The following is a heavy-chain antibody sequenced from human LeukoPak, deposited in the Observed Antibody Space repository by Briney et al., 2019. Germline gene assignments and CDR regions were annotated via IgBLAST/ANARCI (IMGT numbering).Heavy chain of an antibody. V-gene: IGHV1-46*01. CDR1: GYTFTSYY. J-gene: IGHJ4*02. CDR3: ARDLYGSGSYFLH. D-gene: IGHD3-10*01. Sequence: ASVKVSCKASGYTFTSYYMHWVRQAPGQGLEWMGIVNPSGGSTSYAQKFQGRVTMTRDTSTSTVYMELRSLRSEDTAVYYCARDLYGSGSYFLHWGQGTLVTVSS. CDR2: VNPSGGST.